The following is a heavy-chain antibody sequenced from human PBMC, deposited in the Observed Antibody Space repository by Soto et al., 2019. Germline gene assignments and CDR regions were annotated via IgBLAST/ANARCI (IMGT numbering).Heavy chain of an antibody. V-gene: IGHV4-38-2*01. CDR2: IYHNGNS. CDR1: GFSISGGYY. CDR3: ARCADIEGTTDDAFDI. D-gene: IGHD1-1*01. Sequence: SQTLSLTCAVPGFSISGGYYWGWIRQPPGKGLECVSIIYHNGNSYYNPSLKSRVTISLDTSKTHFSLKLSSVTAADTAVYFCARCADIEGTTDDAFDIWAQGTIVTVSS. J-gene: IGHJ3*02.